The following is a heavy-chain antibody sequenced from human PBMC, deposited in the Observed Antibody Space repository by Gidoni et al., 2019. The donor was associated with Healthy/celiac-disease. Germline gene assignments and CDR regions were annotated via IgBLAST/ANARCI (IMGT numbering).Heavy chain of an antibody. CDR1: GGSISSGSYY. J-gene: IGHJ6*02. Sequence: QVQLQESGPGLVKPSQTLSLTCTVSGGSISSGSYYWSWIRQPAGKGLEWIGRIYTSGSTNYNPSLKSRVTISVDTSKNQFSLKLSSVTAADTAVYYCARVPPGEYSNYGMDVWGQGTTVTVSS. V-gene: IGHV4-61*02. D-gene: IGHD6-6*01. CDR2: IYTSGST. CDR3: ARVPPGEYSNYGMDV.